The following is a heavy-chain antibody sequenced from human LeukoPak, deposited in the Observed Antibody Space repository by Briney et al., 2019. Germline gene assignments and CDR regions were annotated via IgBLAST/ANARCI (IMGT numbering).Heavy chain of an antibody. CDR3: AREDYYDSSGYQRFEFDY. CDR1: GYTFTGYY. Sequence: GASVKVSCKASGYTFTGYYMHWVRQAPGQGLEWMGCINPNSGGTNYAQKFQGRVTMTRDTSISTAYMGLSRMRSDDTAVYYCAREDYYDSSGYQRFEFDYWGQGTLVTVSS. D-gene: IGHD3-22*01. J-gene: IGHJ4*02. CDR2: INPNSGGT. V-gene: IGHV1-2*02.